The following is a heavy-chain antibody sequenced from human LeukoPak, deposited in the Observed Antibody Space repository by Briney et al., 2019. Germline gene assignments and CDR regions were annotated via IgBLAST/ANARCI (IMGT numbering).Heavy chain of an antibody. CDR3: ATYKHQLRTVYFDY. J-gene: IGHJ4*02. CDR2: IKQDGSDK. V-gene: IGHV3-7*02. CDR1: GFTFSSYW. Sequence: PGGSLRLSCAASGFTFSSYWMSWVRQAPGKGLEWVANIKQDGSDKNYVDSVKGRFTISKDNATNLLSLEMNGLRAEDTAVYYCATYKHQLRTVYFDYWGQGTLVTVSS. D-gene: IGHD1-1*01.